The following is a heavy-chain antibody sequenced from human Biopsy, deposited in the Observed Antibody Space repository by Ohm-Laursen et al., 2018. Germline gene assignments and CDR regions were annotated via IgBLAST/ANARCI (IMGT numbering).Heavy chain of an antibody. CDR1: GFTFDDYG. J-gene: IGHJ4*02. D-gene: IGHD4-17*01. V-gene: IGHV3-20*01. CDR2: ITWSGGTT. CDR3: ARRGSGDYYFDY. Sequence: GSLRLSCAASGFTFDDYGMPWVRQVPGKGLEWVSGITWSGGTTSYVDSVKGRFTISRDNAKKSLYLQMNSLRAEDTALYHCARRGSGDYYFDYWGQGTLVTVSS.